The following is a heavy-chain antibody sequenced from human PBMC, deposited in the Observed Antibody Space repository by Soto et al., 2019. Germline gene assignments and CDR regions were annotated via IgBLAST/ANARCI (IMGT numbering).Heavy chain of an antibody. V-gene: IGHV3-30*18. CDR1: GFSFSSYC. J-gene: IGHJ4*02. CDR3: AKVPRGYYFDY. CDR2: ISYDGSNK. Sequence: GGSLRLSCAASGFSFSSYCMHWVRQAPGKGLEWVAVISYDGSNKYYADSVKGRFTISRDNSKNTLYLQMNSLRAEDTAVYYCAKVPRGYYFDYWGQGTLVTVSS.